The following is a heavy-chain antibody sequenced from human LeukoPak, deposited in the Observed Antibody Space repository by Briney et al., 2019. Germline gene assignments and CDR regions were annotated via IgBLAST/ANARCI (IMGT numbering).Heavy chain of an antibody. D-gene: IGHD2-2*01. CDR2: IIPIFGTA. J-gene: IGHJ4*02. CDR3: ARSRVPAAPPYYFDY. Sequence: ASVKVSCKASGGTFSSYGISWVRQAPGQGLEWMGGIIPIFGTANYAQKFQGRVTITADESTSTAYMELSSLRSEDTAVYYCARSRVPAAPPYYFDYWGQGTLVTVSS. CDR1: GGTFSSYG. V-gene: IGHV1-69*13.